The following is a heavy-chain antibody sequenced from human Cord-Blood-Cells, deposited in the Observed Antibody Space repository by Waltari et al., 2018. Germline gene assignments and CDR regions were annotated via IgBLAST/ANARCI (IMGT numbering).Heavy chain of an antibody. V-gene: IGHV1-69*01. CDR2: IITILGTA. J-gene: IGHJ4*02. D-gene: IGHD2-21*01. CDR3: ARAYCGGDCYSYFDY. Sequence: QVQLVQSEAEVKKPGSSVKVYCKASGGTFSSYAISWVRQAPGQGLEWMGCIITILGTANYAQKFQGRVTITADESTSTVYMELSSLRSDDTAVYYCARAYCGGDCYSYFDYWVQVTLVTVSS. CDR1: GGTFSSYA.